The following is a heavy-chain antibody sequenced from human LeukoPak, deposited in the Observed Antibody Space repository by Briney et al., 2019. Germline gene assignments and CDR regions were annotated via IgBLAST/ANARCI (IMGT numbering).Heavy chain of an antibody. Sequence: PSETLSLTCTVSGGSISSYYWHWIRQPPGKGLEWAGHFYHSGGINTNPSLKSRVTISIDTSKNQISLNLRSVTAADTAVYYCARGASSGWNHWFDPWGQGTLVTVSS. CDR1: GGSISSYY. V-gene: IGHV4-59*01. CDR2: FYHSGGI. J-gene: IGHJ5*02. D-gene: IGHD1-26*01. CDR3: ARGASSGWNHWFDP.